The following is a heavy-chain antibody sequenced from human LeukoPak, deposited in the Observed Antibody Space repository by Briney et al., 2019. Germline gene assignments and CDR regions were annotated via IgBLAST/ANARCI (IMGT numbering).Heavy chain of an antibody. V-gene: IGHV1-69*05. J-gene: IGHJ4*02. D-gene: IGHD3-22*01. CDR3: AAETYDSSGYQSLARDY. CDR1: GGTFSSYA. CDR2: IIPIFGTA. Sequence: ASVKVSCKASGGTFSSYAISWVRQAPGQGLEWMGGIIPIFGTANYAQKFQGRVTITTDESTSTAYMELRSLRSEDTAVYYCAAETYDSSGYQSLARDYWGQGTLVTVSS.